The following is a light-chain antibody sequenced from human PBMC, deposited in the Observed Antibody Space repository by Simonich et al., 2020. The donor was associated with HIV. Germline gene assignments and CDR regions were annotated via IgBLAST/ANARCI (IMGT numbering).Light chain of an antibody. J-gene: IGKJ4*01. Sequence: DIVMTQSPDSLAVSLGERATLSCRASQSVSSYLAWYQQKPGQAPRLLIYDASNRATGIPARFSGSGSGTDFTLTISSLEPEDFAVYYCQQRSNWPPLTFGGGTKVEIK. CDR2: DAS. V-gene: IGKV3-11*01. CDR3: QQRSNWPPLT. CDR1: QSVSSY.